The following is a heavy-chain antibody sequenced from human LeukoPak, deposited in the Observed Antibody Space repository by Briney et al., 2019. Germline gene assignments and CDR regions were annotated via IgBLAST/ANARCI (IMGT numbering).Heavy chain of an antibody. J-gene: IGHJ5*02. CDR2: IYPGDSRI. Sequence: HGESLKISCQGFGYSFTSYWIGWVRQMPGKGMEWMGVIYPGDSRIRYNPSFQGQVTISVDKSISTAYLQWVSLRASDSAMYYCACRDLTSTWSFPWGQGTLVIVSS. V-gene: IGHV5-51*01. CDR1: GYSFTSYW. CDR3: ACRDLTSTWSFP. D-gene: IGHD6-13*01.